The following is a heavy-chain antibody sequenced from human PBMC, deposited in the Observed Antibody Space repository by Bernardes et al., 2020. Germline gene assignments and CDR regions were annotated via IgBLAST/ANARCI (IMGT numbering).Heavy chain of an antibody. J-gene: IGHJ3*02. V-gene: IGHV4-34*01. D-gene: IGHD1-7*01. Sequence: SEPLFLTCAVYGGSFSGYYWSWIRKPPGKGLEWIGEINHSGSTNYNPSLKSRVTISVDTSKNQFSLKLSSVTAADTAVYYCARSPITGTTPDDAFDIWGQGTMVTVSS. CDR1: GGSFSGYY. CDR2: INHSGST. CDR3: ARSPITGTTPDDAFDI.